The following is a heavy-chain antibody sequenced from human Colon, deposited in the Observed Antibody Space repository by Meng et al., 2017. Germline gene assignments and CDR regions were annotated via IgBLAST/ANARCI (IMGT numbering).Heavy chain of an antibody. Sequence: GSLRLSCTVSGGSVSSANSCWSWIRQPPGKGLEWVGYVYNTRNTNSNPSLRSRLTMSVDTSKSQFSLRLTSVTAADTAVYYCARGGGRGWPNWFDPWGQGTLVTVSS. D-gene: IGHD6-19*01. J-gene: IGHJ5*02. CDR3: ARGGGRGWPNWFDP. CDR2: VYNTRNT. V-gene: IGHV4-61*01. CDR1: GGSVSSANSC.